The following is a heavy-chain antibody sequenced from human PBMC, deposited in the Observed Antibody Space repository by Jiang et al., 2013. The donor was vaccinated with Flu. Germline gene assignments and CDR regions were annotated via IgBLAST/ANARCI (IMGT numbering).Heavy chain of an antibody. CDR1: GGTLSIFR. D-gene: IGHD4-23*01. Sequence: SGAEVKKPGSSVKVSCKASGGTLSIFRFTWVRQAPGQGLEWMGRIVPIHGIPDYAQTFQGRVTITADTSTTTADMELSSLTSEDTALYYCAGNTGSTDRFPADGAGFDYWGQGTLVTVSS. J-gene: IGHJ4*02. CDR3: AGNTGSTDRFPADGAGFDY. CDR2: IVPIHGIP. V-gene: IGHV1-69*04.